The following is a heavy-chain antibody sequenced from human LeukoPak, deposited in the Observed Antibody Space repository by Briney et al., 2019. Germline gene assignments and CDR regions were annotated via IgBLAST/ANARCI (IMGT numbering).Heavy chain of an antibody. CDR1: GYSISSAYY. J-gene: IGHJ4*02. V-gene: IGHV4-38-2*02. CDR2: ISHNGNA. D-gene: IGHD3-16*01. Sequence: ASETLSLTCTVSGYSISSAYYWGWIRQPPGKGLEWIGSISHNGNAYYSPSLKGRVTTSLNTSKNQFSLKLRSVTAADTAVYYCARDWAVFDDWGQGTLVTVSS. CDR3: ARDWAVFDD.